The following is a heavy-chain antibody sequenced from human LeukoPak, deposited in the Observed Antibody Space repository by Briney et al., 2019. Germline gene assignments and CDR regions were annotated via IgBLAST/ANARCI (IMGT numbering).Heavy chain of an antibody. V-gene: IGHV3-64*01. D-gene: IGHD3-10*01. CDR3: ARGGGHYYGSRSSRYYYYMDV. J-gene: IGHJ6*03. CDR1: GFTFSSYA. Sequence: PGGSLRLSCAASGFTFSSYAMHWVRQSPGKGLEYVSAISSNGGSTYYANSVKGRFTISRDNSKNTLYLQMGSLRAEDMAVYYCARGGGHYYGSRSSRYYYYMDVWGKGTTVTVSS. CDR2: ISSNGGST.